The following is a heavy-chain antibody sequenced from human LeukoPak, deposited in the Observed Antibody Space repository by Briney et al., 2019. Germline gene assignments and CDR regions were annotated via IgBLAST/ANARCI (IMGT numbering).Heavy chain of an antibody. CDR3: AKVRVGGYCSSTSCPFDY. J-gene: IGHJ4*02. V-gene: IGHV3-23*01. Sequence: GGSLRLSCAASGFTFSSYGMSWVRQAPGKGLEWASAISGSGGSTYYADSVKGRFTISRDNSKNTLYLQMNSLRAEDTAVYYCAKVRVGGYCSSTSCPFDYWGQGTLVTVSS. CDR2: ISGSGGST. D-gene: IGHD2-2*01. CDR1: GFTFSSYG.